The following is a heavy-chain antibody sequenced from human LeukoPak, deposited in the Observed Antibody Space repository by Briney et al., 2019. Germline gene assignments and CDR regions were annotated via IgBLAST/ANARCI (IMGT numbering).Heavy chain of an antibody. Sequence: GGSLRLSCAASGFTFSSYWMSWVRQAPGKGLEWVANIKQDGSEKYYVDSVKGRFTISRDNAKNSLYLQMNSLRAEDTAVYYRAREDCSGGSCYRGGDYWGQGTLVTVSS. D-gene: IGHD2-15*01. CDR2: IKQDGSEK. J-gene: IGHJ4*02. V-gene: IGHV3-7*01. CDR1: GFTFSSYW. CDR3: AREDCSGGSCYRGGDY.